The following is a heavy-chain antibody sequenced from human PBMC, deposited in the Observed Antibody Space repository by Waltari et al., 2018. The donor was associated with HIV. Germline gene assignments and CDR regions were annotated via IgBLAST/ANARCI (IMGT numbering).Heavy chain of an antibody. J-gene: IGHJ6*02. V-gene: IGHV3-33*05. D-gene: IGHD3-10*01. CDR1: GFTFSTHA. CDR2: LSYDGSDK. CDR3: ARRGVLTYYYTMDV. Sequence: QVKLVESGGGVVQPGRSLRLSCAASGFTFSTHAMHWLRQAPGKGLEWVAVLSYDGSDKYYADSVRGRFTISRDNSKNTLYLQMNNLRAEDTAVYFCARRGVLTYYYTMDVWGQGTTVTVS.